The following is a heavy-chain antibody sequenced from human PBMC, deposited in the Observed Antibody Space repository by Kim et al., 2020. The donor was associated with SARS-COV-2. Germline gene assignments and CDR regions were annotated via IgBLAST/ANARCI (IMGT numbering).Heavy chain of an antibody. V-gene: IGHV3-11*05. CDR3: SRALVGAKVDYFDY. CDR2: ISSSSSDT. J-gene: IGHJ4*02. CDR1: GFTFSDYY. Sequence: GGSLRLSCAASGFTFSDYYMSWIRQAPGKGLEWVSYISSSSSDTNYADSVKGRFTTSRDNAKKSLYLQMNSLLAEETAVYYCSRALVGAKVDYFDYWGQGTLVTVSP. D-gene: IGHD1-26*01.